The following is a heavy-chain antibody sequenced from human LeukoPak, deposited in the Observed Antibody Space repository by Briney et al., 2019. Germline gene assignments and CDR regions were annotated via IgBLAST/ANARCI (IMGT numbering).Heavy chain of an antibody. Sequence: ASVKVSCKASGYTFTGYYMHWVRQAPGQGLEWMGWINPNSGGANYAQKFQGRVTMTRDTSISTAYMELSRLRSDDTAVYYCARVPIRRHYESTGYYYEDPWGQGTLVTVSA. D-gene: IGHD3-22*01. CDR2: INPNSGGA. V-gene: IGHV1-2*02. CDR3: ARVPIRRHYESTGYYYEDP. J-gene: IGHJ5*02. CDR1: GYTFTGYY.